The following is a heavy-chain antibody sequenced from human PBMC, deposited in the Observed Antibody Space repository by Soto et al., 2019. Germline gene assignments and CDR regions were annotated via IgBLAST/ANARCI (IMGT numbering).Heavy chain of an antibody. Sequence: QVQLVQSGAEVKKPGSSVKVSCKASGGTLSSYAISWVRQAPGQGLEWMGGIIPIFGTVNYAQKFQGRVTITADESTSTAYMELSSLRSEDTAVHYCARGNQRWLQLWYFDLWGRGTLVTVSS. CDR1: GGTLSSYA. V-gene: IGHV1-69*12. J-gene: IGHJ2*01. CDR3: ARGNQRWLQLWYFDL. D-gene: IGHD5-12*01. CDR2: IIPIFGTV.